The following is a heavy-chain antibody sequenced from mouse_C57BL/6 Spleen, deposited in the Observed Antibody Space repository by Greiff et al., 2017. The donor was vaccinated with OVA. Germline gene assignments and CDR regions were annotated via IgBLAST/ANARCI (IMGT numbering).Heavy chain of an antibody. J-gene: IGHJ3*01. Sequence: VQLQQPGAELVMPGASVKLSCKASGYTFTSYWMHWVKQRPGQGLEWIGEIDPSDSYTNSNQKFKGKSTLTVDKSSSTAYMQLSSLTSEDSAVYYCARGSNSHTGGFAYWGQGTLVTVSA. CDR2: IDPSDSYT. CDR3: ARGSNSHTGGFAY. D-gene: IGHD2-5*01. V-gene: IGHV1-69*01. CDR1: GYTFTSYW.